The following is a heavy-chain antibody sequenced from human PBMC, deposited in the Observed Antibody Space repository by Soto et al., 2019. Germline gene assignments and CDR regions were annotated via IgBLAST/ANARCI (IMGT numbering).Heavy chain of an antibody. CDR3: ARASGLYGAVDY. CDR1: GYTFTSYG. CDR2: ISAYNGNT. J-gene: IGHJ4*02. V-gene: IGHV1-18*01. Sequence: QVQLVQSGAEVKKPGASIRVSCKASGYTFTSYGISWVRQAPGQGLEWVGWISAYNGNTNYAQKLQGRVTMTTDTSSNTASMELRSLRSDDTAVYYCARASGLYGAVDYWGQGTLVTVSS. D-gene: IGHD3-10*01.